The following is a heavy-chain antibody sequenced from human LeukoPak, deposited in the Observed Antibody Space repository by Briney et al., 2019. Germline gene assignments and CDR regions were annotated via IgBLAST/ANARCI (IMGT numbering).Heavy chain of an antibody. V-gene: IGHV4-59*01. J-gene: IGHJ4*02. D-gene: IGHD4-23*01. Sequence: SETLSFTCTVSGGSITSYYWSWIRQPPGKGLEWIAYVSDVGDTNYNPALKSRVTISLDKSKNQFSLKLGSVTAADTAVYFCARADTENYGGLSFNSWGQGSLVTVSS. CDR2: VSDVGDT. CDR3: ARADTENYGGLSFNS. CDR1: GGSITSYY.